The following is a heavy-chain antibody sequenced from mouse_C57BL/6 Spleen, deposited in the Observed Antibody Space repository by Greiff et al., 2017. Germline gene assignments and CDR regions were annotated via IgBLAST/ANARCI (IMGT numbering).Heavy chain of an antibody. CDR3: ARHDDRGGYYGNYVGFDY. J-gene: IGHJ2*01. D-gene: IGHD2-1*01. CDR1: GYTFTEYT. Sequence: QVQLQQSGAELVKPGASVKLSCKSSGYTFTEYTIHWVKQRSGQGLEWIGWFYPGSGSIKYNEKFKDKATLTADKSSITVYMELSRLTSEDSAVYYCARHDDRGGYYGNYVGFDYWGQGTTLTVSS. V-gene: IGHV1-62-2*01. CDR2: FYPGSGSI.